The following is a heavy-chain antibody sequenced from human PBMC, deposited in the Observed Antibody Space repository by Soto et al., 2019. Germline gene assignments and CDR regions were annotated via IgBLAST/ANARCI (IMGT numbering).Heavy chain of an antibody. Sequence: QVRLVQSGAEVKKAGASVKVSCKTSGYIFTGYFIHWVRQTPGQGLQWMGRITPNSGDTNYGQSFQGRVTFTTDTSTSTAYMELSGLRSGDSALFYCVRWGYGSNSLELWGKGKLVNVSS. CDR2: ITPNSGDT. CDR1: GYIFTGYF. V-gene: IGHV1-2*06. J-gene: IGHJ4*03. D-gene: IGHD4-17*01. CDR3: VRWGYGSNSLEL.